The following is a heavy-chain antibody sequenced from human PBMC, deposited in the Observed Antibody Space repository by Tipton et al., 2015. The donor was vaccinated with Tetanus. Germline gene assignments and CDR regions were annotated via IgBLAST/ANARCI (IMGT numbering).Heavy chain of an antibody. CDR2: VYYTGST. J-gene: IGHJ4*02. CDR1: GGSMSTYY. V-gene: IGHV4-59*01. CDR3: ARSKLLWFGESLSGFDS. D-gene: IGHD3-10*01. Sequence: TLSLTCTVSGGSMSTYYWSWIRQPPGKGLEWIGYVYYTGSTDYNPSLKSRVTISVDTSESQFSLRLTSVTAADTAVYYCARSKLLWFGESLSGFDSWGQGTLVTVSA.